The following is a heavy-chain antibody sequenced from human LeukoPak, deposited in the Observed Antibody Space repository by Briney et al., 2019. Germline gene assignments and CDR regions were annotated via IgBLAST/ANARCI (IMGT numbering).Heavy chain of an antibody. Sequence: ASVKVSCKASGGTFSSYAISWVRQAPGQGLEWMGGIIPIFGTANYAQKFQGRVTITADESTSTAYMELSSLRSEDTAVYYCARSKPYYDFWSGYQPTYYYYYMDVWGKGTTVTVSS. CDR3: ARSKPYYDFWSGYQPTYYYYYMDV. CDR2: IIPIFGTA. V-gene: IGHV1-69*13. CDR1: GGTFSSYA. D-gene: IGHD3-3*01. J-gene: IGHJ6*03.